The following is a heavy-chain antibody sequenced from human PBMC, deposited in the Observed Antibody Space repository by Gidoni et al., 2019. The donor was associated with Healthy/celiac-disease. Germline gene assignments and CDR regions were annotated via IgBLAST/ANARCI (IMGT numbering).Heavy chain of an antibody. CDR3: ARARKDILTGYIDAFDI. Sequence: QVQLQQCGAGLLTPSETLSLTCAVYGGSFRGYYWSWILQPPGKGLEWIGEINHSGSTNYNPSIKSRVTISVDTSKNQFSLKLSSVTAADTDVYYCARARKDILTGYIDAFDIWGKGTMVTVSS. CDR1: GGSFRGYY. CDR2: INHSGST. J-gene: IGHJ3*02. D-gene: IGHD3-9*01. V-gene: IGHV4-34*01.